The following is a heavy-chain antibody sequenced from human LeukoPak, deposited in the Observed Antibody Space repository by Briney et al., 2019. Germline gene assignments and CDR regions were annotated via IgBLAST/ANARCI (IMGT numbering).Heavy chain of an antibody. CDR1: GGAISSYY. CDR3: ARGLTIYDILTAYYTFPYFDY. CDR2: IYNSGST. D-gene: IGHD3-9*01. V-gene: IGHV4-59*01. J-gene: IGHJ4*02. Sequence: PSETLSLTCGVSGGAISSYYCSWVRQPPGKGLEWIGCIYNSGSTNYNPSLKSRVTISVDTSKNQFSLNLSSVTAADTAVYYCARGLTIYDILTAYYTFPYFDYWGQGTLVTVSS.